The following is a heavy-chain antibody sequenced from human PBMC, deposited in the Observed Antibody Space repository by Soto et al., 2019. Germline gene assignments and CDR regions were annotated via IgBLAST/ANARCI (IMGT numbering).Heavy chain of an antibody. Sequence: APAKVSSKASGYTFASNCRSWLHQAPGQGHAWMGWISGYNGDTNYAQKFQGRVSMTIDTSTTTAYMELRSLTSDDTAVYYCAKNGQPPYYYYGLDVWGQGTKVTVSS. CDR2: ISGYNGDT. D-gene: IGHD2-8*01. CDR1: GYTFASNC. CDR3: AKNGQPPYYYYGLDV. V-gene: IGHV1-18*01. J-gene: IGHJ6*02.